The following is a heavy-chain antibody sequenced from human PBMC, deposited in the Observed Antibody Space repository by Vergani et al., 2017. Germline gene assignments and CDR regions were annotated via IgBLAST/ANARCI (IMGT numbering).Heavy chain of an antibody. CDR1: GYTFTSYD. Sequence: QVQLVQSGAEVKKPGASVKVSCKASGYTFTSYDINWVRQATGQGLEWMGWMNPNSGNTGYAQKFQGRVTMTRDTSISTAYMELSRLRSDDTAVYYCARNQYYDSSGYDAGYWGQGTLVTVSS. D-gene: IGHD3-22*01. CDR3: ARNQYYDSSGYDAGY. V-gene: IGHV1-8*01. CDR2: MNPNSGNT. J-gene: IGHJ4*02.